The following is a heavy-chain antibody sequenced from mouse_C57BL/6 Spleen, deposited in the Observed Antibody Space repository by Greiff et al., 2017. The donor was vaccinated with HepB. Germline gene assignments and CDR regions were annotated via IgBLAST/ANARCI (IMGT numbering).Heavy chain of an antibody. D-gene: IGHD1-1*01. CDR1: GFTFSDYG. CDR3: ARSFYYGSIYAMDY. CDR2: ISSGSSTI. J-gene: IGHJ4*01. Sequence: EVKVVESGGGLVKPGGSLKLSCAASGFTFSDYGMHWVRQAPEKGLEWVAYISSGSSTIYYADTVKGRFTISRDNAKNTLFLQMTSLRSEDTAMYYCARSFYYGSIYAMDYWGQGTSVTVSS. V-gene: IGHV5-17*01.